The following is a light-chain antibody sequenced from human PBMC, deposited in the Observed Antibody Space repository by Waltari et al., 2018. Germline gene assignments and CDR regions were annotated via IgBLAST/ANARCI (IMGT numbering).Light chain of an antibody. Sequence: EVVLPQSPDFQSVTATETPRITCRASQSIGNNLHWYLQKPGHSPKFLIKYASQSVSGVPSRFSGSGSGTDFTLTIDGLEAEDAATYYWHQSSTLPWTFGQGTKVEIK. CDR2: YAS. CDR3: HQSSTLPWT. V-gene: IGKV6-21*01. J-gene: IGKJ1*01. CDR1: QSIGNN.